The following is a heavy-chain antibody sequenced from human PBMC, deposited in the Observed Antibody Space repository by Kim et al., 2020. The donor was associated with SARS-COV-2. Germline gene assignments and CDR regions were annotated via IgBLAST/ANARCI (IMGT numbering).Heavy chain of an antibody. V-gene: IGHV3-33*06. J-gene: IGHJ4*02. CDR3: VKDSTYSSGWYPLGY. Sequence: VDYMKGRFTISRDAPKNTLYLQMNSLRDDDPAVYYCVKDSTYSSGWYPLGYWGQGTLVTVST. D-gene: IGHD6-19*01.